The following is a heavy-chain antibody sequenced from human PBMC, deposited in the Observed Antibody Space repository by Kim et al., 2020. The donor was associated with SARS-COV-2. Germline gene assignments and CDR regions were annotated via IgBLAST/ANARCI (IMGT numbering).Heavy chain of an antibody. CDR1: GGSFSGYY. Sequence: SETLSLTCAVYGGSFSGYYWSWIRQPPGKGLEWIGEINHSGSTNYNPSLKSRVTISVDTSKNQFSLKLSSVTAADTAVYYCARGNIAAAGIAPSKRYYY. D-gene: IGHD6-13*01. CDR3: ARGNIAAAGIAPSKRYYY. V-gene: IGHV4-34*01. J-gene: IGHJ6*01. CDR2: INHSGST.